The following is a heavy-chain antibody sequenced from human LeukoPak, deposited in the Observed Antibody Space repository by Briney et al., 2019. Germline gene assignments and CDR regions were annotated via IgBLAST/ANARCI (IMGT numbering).Heavy chain of an antibody. V-gene: IGHV3-74*01. CDR1: GFTFSIYW. J-gene: IGHJ4*02. Sequence: PGGSLRLSCAASGFTFSIYWMHWVRQAPGKGLVLVSRINSDGSSTIYADSVKGRFTISRDNAKNTVYLQMNSLRADDTAVYYCAREVIIAATPSLDYWGQGTLVTVSS. D-gene: IGHD2-15*01. CDR3: AREVIIAATPSLDY. CDR2: INSDGSST.